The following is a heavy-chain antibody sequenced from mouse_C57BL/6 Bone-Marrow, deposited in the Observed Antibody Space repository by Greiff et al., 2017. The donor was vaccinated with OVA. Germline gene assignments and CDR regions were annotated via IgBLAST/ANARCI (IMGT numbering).Heavy chain of an antibody. CDR1: GFTFSDYY. J-gene: IGHJ1*03. CDR2: INYDGSST. Sequence: DVMLVESEGGLVQPGSSMKLSCTASGFTFSDYYMAWVRQVPEKGLEWVANINYDGSSTYYLDSLKSRFIISRDNAKNILYLQMSSLKSEDTATYYCAREGYYYGSSSYWYFDVWGTGTTVTVSS. D-gene: IGHD1-1*01. CDR3: AREGYYYGSSSYWYFDV. V-gene: IGHV5-16*01.